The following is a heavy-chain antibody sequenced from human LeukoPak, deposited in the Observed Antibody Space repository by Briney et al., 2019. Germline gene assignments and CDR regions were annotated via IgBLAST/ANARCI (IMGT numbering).Heavy chain of an antibody. V-gene: IGHV1-18*01. CDR3: ARDLVITTNWFDP. Sequence: ASVKVSCKASGYTFTSYGISWVRQAPGQGLEWMGWISAYNGNTNYAQKLQGRVTMTTDTSTSTAYTELRSLRSDDTAVYYCARDLVITTNWFDPWGQGTLVTVSS. J-gene: IGHJ5*02. D-gene: IGHD3-22*01. CDR1: GYTFTSYG. CDR2: ISAYNGNT.